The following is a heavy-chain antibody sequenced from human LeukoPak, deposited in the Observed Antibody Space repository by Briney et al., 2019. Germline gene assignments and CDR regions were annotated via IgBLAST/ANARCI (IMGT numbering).Heavy chain of an antibody. CDR2: ISAYNGNT. J-gene: IGHJ3*02. V-gene: IGHV1-18*01. CDR3: AREEGAPIAAANI. CDR1: GYTFTNYS. Sequence: ASVTVSCKASGYTFTNYSISWVRQAPGQGREWMGWISAYNGNTYYAQKFQGRVTMTTDTSTSTAYMELRSLRSDDTAVYYCAREEGAPIAAANIWGRGTMVTVSS. D-gene: IGHD6-13*01.